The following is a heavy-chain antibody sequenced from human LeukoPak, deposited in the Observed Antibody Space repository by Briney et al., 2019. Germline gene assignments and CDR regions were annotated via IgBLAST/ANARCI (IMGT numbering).Heavy chain of an antibody. CDR3: ARVRATYTENKWDENYFDY. J-gene: IGHJ4*02. V-gene: IGHV4-4*07. CDR1: GGSISSYY. CDR2: IYTSGST. D-gene: IGHD2-2*02. Sequence: SETLSLTCTVSGGSISSYYWSWIRQPAGKGLEWIGRIYTSGSTNYNPSLKSRVTMSVDTSKNQFSLKLSSVTAADTAVYYCARVRATYTENKWDENYFDYWGQGTLVTVSS.